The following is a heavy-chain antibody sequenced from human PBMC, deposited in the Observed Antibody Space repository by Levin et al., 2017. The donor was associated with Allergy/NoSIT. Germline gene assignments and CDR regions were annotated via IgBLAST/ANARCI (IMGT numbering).Heavy chain of an antibody. CDR3: AKDSPMAYNRRYFDY. V-gene: IGHV3-23*01. D-gene: IGHD1-1*01. CDR2: ISGSGGST. Sequence: GESLKISCAASGFTFSSYAMSWVRQAPGKGLEWVSAISGSGGSTYYADSVKGRFTISRDNSKNTLYLQMNSLRAEDTAVYYCAKDSPMAYNRRYFDYWGQGTLVTVSS. J-gene: IGHJ4*02. CDR1: GFTFSSYA.